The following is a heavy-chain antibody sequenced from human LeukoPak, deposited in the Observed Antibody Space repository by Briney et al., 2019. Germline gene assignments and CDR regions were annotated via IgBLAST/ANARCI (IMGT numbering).Heavy chain of an antibody. CDR3: ARGHAGGNYRYYYMDV. J-gene: IGHJ6*03. CDR1: GYIFTDYY. V-gene: IGHV1-2*02. Sequence: ASVKVSCKASGYIFTDYYMHWVRRAPGQGLEWMGWINPNTGGTNYAQKFQGRVTMTRDTSISTAYMELSRLTSDDTAVYYCARGHAGGNYRYYYMDVWGKGTTVTVSS. D-gene: IGHD2-8*02. CDR2: INPNTGGT.